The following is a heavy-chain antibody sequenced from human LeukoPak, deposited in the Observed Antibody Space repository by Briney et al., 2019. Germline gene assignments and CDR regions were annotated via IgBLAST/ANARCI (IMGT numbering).Heavy chain of an antibody. J-gene: IGHJ4*02. V-gene: IGHV1-46*01. CDR2: INPSGGGT. D-gene: IGHD3-22*01. Sequence: ASVKVSCKASGYTFTSYDINWVRQAPGQGLEWMGIINPSGGGTSYAQKFQGRVTMTRDMSTSTVYMELSSLRSEDTAVYYCARDSSGSHFDYWGQGTLVTVSS. CDR3: ARDSSGSHFDY. CDR1: GYTFTSYD.